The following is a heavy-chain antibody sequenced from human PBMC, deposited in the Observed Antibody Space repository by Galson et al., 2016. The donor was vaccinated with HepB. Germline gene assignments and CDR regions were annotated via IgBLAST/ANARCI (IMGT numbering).Heavy chain of an antibody. CDR1: GFTFSNYV. Sequence: SLRLSCAASGFTFSNYVMSWIRQSPGKGLEWVSYIDTSSKSIVYADSVKGRFTISRDNAKSSLYLQMNSLREEDTALYYCVRDFRSSGTFGCWGQGILVTVSS. CDR2: IDTSSKSI. CDR3: VRDFRSSGTFGC. V-gene: IGHV3-48*02. J-gene: IGHJ4*02. D-gene: IGHD3-22*01.